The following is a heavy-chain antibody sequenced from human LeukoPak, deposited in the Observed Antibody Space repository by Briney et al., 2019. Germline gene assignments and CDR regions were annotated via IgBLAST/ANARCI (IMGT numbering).Heavy chain of an antibody. CDR3: AKVSSYSPMSEYDY. CDR2: ISGSGGST. Sequence: GGSLRHSCAASGFTFSSYAMSWVRQAPGKGLEWVSAISGSGGSTYYADSVKGRFTISRDNSKNTLYLQMNSLRAEDTAVYYCAKVSSYSPMSEYDYWGQGTLVTVSS. J-gene: IGHJ4*02. D-gene: IGHD2-21*01. CDR1: GFTFSSYA. V-gene: IGHV3-23*01.